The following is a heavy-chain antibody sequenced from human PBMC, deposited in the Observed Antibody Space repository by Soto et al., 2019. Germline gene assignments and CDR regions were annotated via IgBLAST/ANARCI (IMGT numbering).Heavy chain of an antibody. Sequence: QMQLVQSGPEVKKPGTSVKVSCKASGFTLTSADVQWVRQTRGQRLEWIGWIVGGSGSTNYAQQFQGRLAITRDMSTSTVYMELSSVRSEDTAVYYCAADWSNRPFDFWGQGTLVTVSS. CDR1: GFTLTSAD. CDR3: AADWSNRPFDF. D-gene: IGHD3-3*01. J-gene: IGHJ4*02. CDR2: IVGGSGST. V-gene: IGHV1-58*01.